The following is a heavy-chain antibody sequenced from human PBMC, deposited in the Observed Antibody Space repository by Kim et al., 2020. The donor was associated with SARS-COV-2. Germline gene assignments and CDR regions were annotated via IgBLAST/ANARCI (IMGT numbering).Heavy chain of an antibody. D-gene: IGHD3-10*01. CDR2: IIPIFGTA. Sequence: SVKDSCKASGGTFSSYAISWVRQAPGQGLEWMGGIIPIFGTANYAQKFQGRVTITADESTSTTYMELSSLRSEDTAVYYCARVGYGSGSYFTPRDYYYYGMDVWGQGTTVTVSS. J-gene: IGHJ6*02. V-gene: IGHV1-69*13. CDR1: GGTFSSYA. CDR3: ARVGYGSGSYFTPRDYYYYGMDV.